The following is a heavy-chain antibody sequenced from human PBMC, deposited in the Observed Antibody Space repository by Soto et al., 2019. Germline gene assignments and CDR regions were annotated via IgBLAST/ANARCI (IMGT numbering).Heavy chain of an antibody. CDR3: ARELVKKYGDPPYFDY. J-gene: IGHJ4*02. CDR1: GGTFSSYT. CDR2: IIPILGIA. Sequence: QVQLVQSGAEVKKPGSSVKVSCKASGGTFSSYTISWVRQAPGQGLEWMGRIIPILGIANYAQKFQGRVTITAAKATSTAYRELSSLRSEDTAVYYCARELVKKYGDPPYFDYWGQGTLVTVSS. V-gene: IGHV1-69*08. D-gene: IGHD4-17*01.